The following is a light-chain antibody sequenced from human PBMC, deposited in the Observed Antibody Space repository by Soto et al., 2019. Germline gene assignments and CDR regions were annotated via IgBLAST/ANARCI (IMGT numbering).Light chain of an antibody. Sequence: EIVLTQSPDTLSLSPEERATLSCRASQSVDNYLAWYQQRPGQAPRLLIYDASNRASGIPARFSGSGSGTDFTLTISSLEPEDFAVYYCQQRSTGPPLSFGVGTKVDIK. CDR3: QQRSTGPPLS. V-gene: IGKV3-11*01. J-gene: IGKJ4*01. CDR1: QSVDNY. CDR2: DAS.